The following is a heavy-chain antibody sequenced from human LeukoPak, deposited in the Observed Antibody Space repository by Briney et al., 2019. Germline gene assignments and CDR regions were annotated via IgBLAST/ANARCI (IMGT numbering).Heavy chain of an antibody. J-gene: IGHJ6*03. Sequence: PGGSLRLSCAVSGFTFNSYWMTWVRQAPGKGLEWVANIKQDGSEKYSVDSVKGRFTISRDNAKNSLYMQMNSLRAEDTAVYYCARDMSASVWRSYGSYYYYYYMDIWGKGTTVTVSS. CDR1: GFTFNSYW. CDR3: ARDMSASVWRSYGSYYYYYYMDI. CDR2: IKQDGSEK. D-gene: IGHD3-16*01. V-gene: IGHV3-7*01.